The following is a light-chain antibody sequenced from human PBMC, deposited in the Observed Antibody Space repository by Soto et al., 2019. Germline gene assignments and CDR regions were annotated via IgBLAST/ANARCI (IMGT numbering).Light chain of an antibody. V-gene: IGLV2-14*01. Sequence: QSVLTQPASVSGSPGHSITISCTGTSSDVGGYNYVSWYQQHPGKAPKLMIYDVSKRPSGVSNRFSGSKSGNTASLTISGLQAEDEADYYCSSYISSSTLNVFGTGTKVTV. CDR1: SSDVGGYNY. CDR3: SSYISSSTLNV. CDR2: DVS. J-gene: IGLJ1*01.